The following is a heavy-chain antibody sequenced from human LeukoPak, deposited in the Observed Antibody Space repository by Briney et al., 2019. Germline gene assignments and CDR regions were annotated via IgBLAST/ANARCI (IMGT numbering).Heavy chain of an antibody. J-gene: IGHJ4*02. Sequence: GGSLRLSCAASGFTFDDYAMHWVRQAPGKGLEWVSGISWNSGSIGYADSVKGRFTISRDNAKNSLYLQMNSLRAEDTALYYCAKDPSGSFDYVYYDWGQGTLVTVSS. D-gene: IGHD3-16*01. V-gene: IGHV3-9*01. CDR2: ISWNSGSI. CDR1: GFTFDDYA. CDR3: AKDPSGSFDYVYYD.